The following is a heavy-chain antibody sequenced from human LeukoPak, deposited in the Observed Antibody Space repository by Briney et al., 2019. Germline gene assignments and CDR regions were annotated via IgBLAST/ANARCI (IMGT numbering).Heavy chain of an antibody. Sequence: PGGSLRLSCAASGFTVSSNYMSWVRQAPGKGLEWGSVIYSGGSTYYADSVKGRFTISRDNSKNTLYLQMNSLRAEDTAVYYCARDSGVGGTDAFDIWGQGTMVTVSS. CDR1: GFTVSSNY. J-gene: IGHJ3*02. CDR3: ARDSGVGGTDAFDI. CDR2: IYSGGST. V-gene: IGHV3-66*01. D-gene: IGHD1-26*01.